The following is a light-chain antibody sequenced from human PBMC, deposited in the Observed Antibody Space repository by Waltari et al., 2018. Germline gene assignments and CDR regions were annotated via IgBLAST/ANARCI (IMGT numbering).Light chain of an antibody. J-gene: IGKJ4*01. V-gene: IGKV3-11*01. Sequence: DIVLTQSPATLSLSPGERATLSCRASQSLSNYLAWYQQKTGQAPRLLIYDTSNSATGIPARFSGSGFGTDFTLTISSLEPEDFAVYYCQQRRNWPLTFGGGTKVEIK. CDR2: DTS. CDR3: QQRRNWPLT. CDR1: QSLSNY.